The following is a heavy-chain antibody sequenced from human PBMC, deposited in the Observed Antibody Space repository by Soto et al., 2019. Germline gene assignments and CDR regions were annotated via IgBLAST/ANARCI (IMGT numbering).Heavy chain of an antibody. CDR2: IYYSGST. V-gene: IGHV4-59*01. J-gene: IGHJ6*02. CDR3: ARVTVTTFSSYYYYYGMDV. Sequence: SETLSLTCTVSGGSISSYYWSWIRQPPGKGLEWIGYIYYSGSTNYNPSLKSRVTISVDTYKNQFSLKLSSVTAADTAVYYCARVTVTTFSSYYYYYGMDVWGQGTTVTVSS. D-gene: IGHD4-17*01. CDR1: GGSISSYY.